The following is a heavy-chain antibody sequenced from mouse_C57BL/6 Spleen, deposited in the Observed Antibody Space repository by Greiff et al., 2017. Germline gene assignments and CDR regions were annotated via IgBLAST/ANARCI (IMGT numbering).Heavy chain of an antibody. CDR2: INPGSGGT. V-gene: IGHV1-54*01. CDR3: ARRYGSSYDWYFDV. D-gene: IGHD1-1*01. Sequence: QVQLQQSGAELVRPGTSVKVSCKASGYAFTNYLLEWVKQRPGQGLEWIGVINPGSGGTNYNEKFKGKATLTADKSSSTAYMQLSSLTSEDSAVYFCARRYGSSYDWYFDVWGTGTTVTVSS. CDR1: GYAFTNYL. J-gene: IGHJ1*03.